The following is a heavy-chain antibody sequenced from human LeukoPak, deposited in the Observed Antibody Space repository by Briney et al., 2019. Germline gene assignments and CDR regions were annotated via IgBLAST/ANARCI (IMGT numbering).Heavy chain of an antibody. Sequence: SETLSLTCTVSGGSISSGSYYWSWIRQPAGKGLEWIGRIYTSGSTNYNPSLKSRVTISVDTSKNQFSLKLSSVTAADTAVYYCAKMIAVPLSAAAAGAFDIWGQGTMVTVSS. CDR2: IYTSGST. V-gene: IGHV4-61*02. D-gene: IGHD3-22*01. J-gene: IGHJ3*02. CDR1: GGSISSGSYY. CDR3: AKMIAVPLSAAAAGAFDI.